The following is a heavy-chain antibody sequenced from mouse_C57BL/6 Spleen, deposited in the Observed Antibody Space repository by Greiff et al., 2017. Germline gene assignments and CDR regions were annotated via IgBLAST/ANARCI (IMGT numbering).Heavy chain of an antibody. CDR2: IHPNSGST. Sequence: QVQLQHPGAELVKPGASVKLSCKASGYTFTSYWMHWVKQRPGQGLEWIGMIHPNSGSTNYNEKFKSKATLTVDKSSSTAYMQLSSLTSEDSAVYDCARGGKDYAMDYWGQGTSVTVSS. CDR1: GYTFTSYW. V-gene: IGHV1-64*01. CDR3: ARGGKDYAMDY. J-gene: IGHJ4*01.